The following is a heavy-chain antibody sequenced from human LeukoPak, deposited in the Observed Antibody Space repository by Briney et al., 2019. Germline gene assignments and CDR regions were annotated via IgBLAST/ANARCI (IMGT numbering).Heavy chain of an antibody. V-gene: IGHV4-34*01. D-gene: IGHD5-18*01. CDR1: GGSFSGYY. CDR3: ARGRDVDTAMVTSYSDY. J-gene: IGHJ4*02. Sequence: SETLSLTCAVYGGSFSGYYWSWIRQPPGKGLEWMGEINHSGSTNYNPSLKSRVTISVDTSKNQFSLKLSSVTAADTAVYYCARGRDVDTAMVTSYSDYWGQGTLVTVSS. CDR2: INHSGST.